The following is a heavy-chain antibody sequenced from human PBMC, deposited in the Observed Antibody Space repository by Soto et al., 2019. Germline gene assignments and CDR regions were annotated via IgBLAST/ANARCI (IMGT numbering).Heavy chain of an antibody. J-gene: IGHJ6*03. Sequence: GGSLRLSCAASGFTVSSNYMSWVRQAPGKGLEWVSVIYSSGSTYYADSVKGRFTISRDNSKNTLYLQMNSLRAEDPAVYYCAGGRYDFWSGYWGYYYYYMDVWGKGTTVTVSS. D-gene: IGHD3-3*01. V-gene: IGHV3-66*01. CDR3: AGGRYDFWSGYWGYYYYYMDV. CDR1: GFTVSSNY. CDR2: IYSSGST.